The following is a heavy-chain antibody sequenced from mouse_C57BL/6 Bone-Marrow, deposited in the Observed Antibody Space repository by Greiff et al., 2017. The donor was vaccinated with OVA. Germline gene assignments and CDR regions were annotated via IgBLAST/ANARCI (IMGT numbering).Heavy chain of an antibody. V-gene: IGHV1-55*01. J-gene: IGHJ2*01. D-gene: IGHD1-1*01. CDR2: IYPGSGST. Sequence: VQLQQPGAELVKPGASVKMSCKASGYTFTSYWITWVKQRPGQGLEWIGDIYPGSGSTNYNEKFKSKATLTVDTSSSTAYMQLSSLTSEDSAVYYCARDTVVAKNYFDYWGQGTTLTVSS. CDR3: ARDTVVAKNYFDY. CDR1: GYTFTSYW.